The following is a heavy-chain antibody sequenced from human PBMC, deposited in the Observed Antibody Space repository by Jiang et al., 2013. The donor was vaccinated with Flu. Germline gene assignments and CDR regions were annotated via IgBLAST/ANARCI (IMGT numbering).Heavy chain of an antibody. D-gene: IGHD3-22*01. CDR3: ARDGGYYYDSSGYHDAFDI. J-gene: IGHJ3*02. V-gene: IGHV1-69*01. Sequence: TFSSYAISWVRQAPGQGLEWMGGIIPIFGTANYAQKFQGRVTITADESTSTAYMELSSLRSEDTAVYYCARDGGYYYDSSGYHDAFDIWGQGTMVTVSS. CDR1: TFSSYA. CDR2: IIPIFGTA.